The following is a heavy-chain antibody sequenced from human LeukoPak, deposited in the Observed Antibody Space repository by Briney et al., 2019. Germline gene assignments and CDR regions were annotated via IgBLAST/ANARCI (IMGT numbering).Heavy chain of an antibody. D-gene: IGHD4-23*01. CDR2: IYYSGST. CDR3: AREGEKYGGNYWFDP. Sequence: SETLSLTCTVSGGSISYYYWSWIRQPPGKGLEWIGYIYYSGSTNYNPSLYSRVTISVDASKNQFSLKLSSVTAADTAVYYCAREGEKYGGNYWFDPWGQGTLVTVSS. V-gene: IGHV4-59*01. J-gene: IGHJ5*02. CDR1: GGSISYYY.